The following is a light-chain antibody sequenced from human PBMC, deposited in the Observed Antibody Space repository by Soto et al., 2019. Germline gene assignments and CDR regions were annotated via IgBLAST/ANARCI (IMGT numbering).Light chain of an antibody. CDR3: QQSFSPLWT. CDR1: QSISNY. J-gene: IGKJ1*01. CDR2: AAS. Sequence: DIQMTQSPSSLSASVGDGVTITCQASQSISNYLNWYQQKPGKAPKLLIYAASSMQSGVPSRFSGSGSETDFTLTISSLQPDDSATYYCQQSFSPLWTFGQGTKVEV. V-gene: IGKV1-39*01.